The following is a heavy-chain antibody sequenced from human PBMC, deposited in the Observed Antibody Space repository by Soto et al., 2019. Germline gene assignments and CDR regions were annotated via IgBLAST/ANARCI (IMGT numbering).Heavy chain of an antibody. Sequence: GASVQVSCKASGGTFSSYAISWVRQAPGQGLEWMGGIIPIFGTANYAQKFQGRVTITADESTSTAYMELSSLRSEDTAVYYCAGTKDSGSYYSYYYYGMDVWGQGTTVTVSS. V-gene: IGHV1-69*13. CDR3: AGTKDSGSYYSYYYYGMDV. D-gene: IGHD1-26*01. CDR1: GGTFSSYA. CDR2: IIPIFGTA. J-gene: IGHJ6*02.